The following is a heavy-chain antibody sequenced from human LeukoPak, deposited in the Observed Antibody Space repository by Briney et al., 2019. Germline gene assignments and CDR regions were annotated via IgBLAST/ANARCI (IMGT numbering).Heavy chain of an antibody. CDR1: GFTFSSYA. D-gene: IGHD2-15*01. Sequence: GGSLRLSCAASGFTFSSYAMSWVRQAPVKGLEWVSAISHSGDTIYYADSVKGRFTISRDNSQNTLYLQMNSLRAEDTAVYYCAKDVGDHSFDIWGQGKMVTVSS. CDR2: ISHSGDTI. V-gene: IGHV3-23*01. J-gene: IGHJ3*02. CDR3: AKDVGDHSFDI.